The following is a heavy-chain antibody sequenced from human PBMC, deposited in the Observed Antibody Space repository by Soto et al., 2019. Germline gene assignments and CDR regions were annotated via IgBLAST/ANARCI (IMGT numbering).Heavy chain of an antibody. Sequence: SETLSLTCTVSGGSISRYYWSWVRQSPGKGLEWIGYIYYSGTTNYNPSLRSRVTISVDTSNNQFSLRLTSVTAADTAVYYCSRAPSAYSRGYGMDVWGQGXTVTVSS. V-gene: IGHV4-59*01. CDR2: IYYSGTT. D-gene: IGHD5-18*01. CDR3: SRAPSAYSRGYGMDV. J-gene: IGHJ6*02. CDR1: GGSISRYY.